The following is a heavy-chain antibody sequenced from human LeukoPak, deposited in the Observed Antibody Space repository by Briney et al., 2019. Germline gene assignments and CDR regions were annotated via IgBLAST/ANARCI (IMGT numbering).Heavy chain of an antibody. CDR3: ARDAYDFWSGYYMVMGY. J-gene: IGHJ4*02. V-gene: IGHV3-30*04. D-gene: IGHD3-3*01. Sequence: GGSLRLSCAASGFTFSSYAMHWVRQAPGKGLEWVAVISYDGSNKYYADSVKGRFTISRDNSKNTLYLQMNSLRAEDTAVYYCARDAYDFWSGYYMVMGYWGQGTLVTVSS. CDR1: GFTFSSYA. CDR2: ISYDGSNK.